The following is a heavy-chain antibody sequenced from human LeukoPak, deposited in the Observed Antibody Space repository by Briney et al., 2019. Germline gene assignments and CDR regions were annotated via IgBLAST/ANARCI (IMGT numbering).Heavy chain of an antibody. CDR1: GFTFSRYS. CDR2: ISSSGSYI. V-gene: IGHV3-21*01. CDR3: ARTFYTDVDTALLTSLDY. J-gene: IGHJ4*02. Sequence: PGGSLRLSCGASGFTFSRYSMNWVRQAPGKGLEWVSSISSSGSYIYYADSVKGRFTISRDNAKNSLYLQMNSLRAEDTAVFYCARTFYTDVDTALLTSLDYWGQGTLVTVSS. D-gene: IGHD5-18*01.